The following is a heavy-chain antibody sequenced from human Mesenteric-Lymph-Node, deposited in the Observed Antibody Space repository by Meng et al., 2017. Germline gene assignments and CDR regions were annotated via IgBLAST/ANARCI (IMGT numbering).Heavy chain of an antibody. CDR3: ATGDGHYYGLDY. CDR1: GGTLSSYA. CDR2: IIPIFGTA. Sequence: QVQLGQCGAWVRKPGSSVKVSCKASGGTLSSYAISWVRQAPGQGLEWMGGIIPIFGTANYAQKFQGRVTITADKSTSTAYMELSSLRSEDTAVYYCATGDGHYYGLDYWGQGTLVTVSS. V-gene: IGHV1-69*14. D-gene: IGHD3-10*01. J-gene: IGHJ4*02.